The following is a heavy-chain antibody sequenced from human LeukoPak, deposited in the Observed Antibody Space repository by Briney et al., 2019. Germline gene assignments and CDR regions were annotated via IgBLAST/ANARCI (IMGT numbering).Heavy chain of an antibody. CDR1: GFTLSTYA. CDR2: ISGSGGST. J-gene: IGHJ4*02. D-gene: IGHD6-13*01. Sequence: PGGSLRLSCAASGFTLSTYAMTWVRQAPGKGLEWVSAISGSGGSTYYADSVKGRFTISRDNSKNTLYLQMNSLRAEDTAVYYCAKPLTLSSSWYFAYWGQGTLVTVSS. V-gene: IGHV3-23*01. CDR3: AKPLTLSSSWYFAY.